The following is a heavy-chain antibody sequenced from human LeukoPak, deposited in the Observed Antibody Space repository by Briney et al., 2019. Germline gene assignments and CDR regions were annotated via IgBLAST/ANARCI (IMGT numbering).Heavy chain of an antibody. CDR2: ITYDGKNI. J-gene: IGHJ4*02. D-gene: IGHD6-25*01. CDR3: AKDWGNGWTPYFYFHN. V-gene: IGHV3-30*18. CDR1: GFTFSSYA. Sequence: PGRSLRLSCAASGFTFSSYAMHWVRQAPGKGLEWVAVITYDGKNIYYADSAKGRFTISRDNSKNTLFLQMNNLRTEDTAVYHCAKDWGNGWTPYFYFHNWGQGTLVTVSS.